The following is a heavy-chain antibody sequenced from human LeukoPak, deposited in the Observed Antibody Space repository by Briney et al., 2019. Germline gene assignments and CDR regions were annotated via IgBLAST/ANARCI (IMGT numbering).Heavy chain of an antibody. CDR1: GFSLSTSGVG. V-gene: IGHV2-5*01. J-gene: IGHJ6*02. D-gene: IGHD3-10*01. CDR3: EHNGDLDYYYDMDV. CDR2: IYWNDDK. Sequence: SGPTLVKPTQPLTLTCTFSGFSLSTSGVGVGWIRQPPGKALEGLALIYWNDDKRYSPSLKRRLAITKDTSKNQVVLTMTNMDPVDTATYYCEHNGDLDYYYDMDVWGQGTTVTVSS.